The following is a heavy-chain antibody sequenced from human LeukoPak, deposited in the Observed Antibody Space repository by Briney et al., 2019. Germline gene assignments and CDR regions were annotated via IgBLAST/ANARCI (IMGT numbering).Heavy chain of an antibody. CDR2: INHSEST. Sequence: SETLSLTCAVYGGSFSGYYWSWIRQPPGKGLEWIGEINHSESTNYNPSLKSRVTISVDTSENQFSLKLSSVTAADTAVYYCARGRWPLDAFDIWGQGTMVTVSS. CDR3: ARGRWPLDAFDI. CDR1: GGSFSGYY. J-gene: IGHJ3*02. V-gene: IGHV4-34*01. D-gene: IGHD2-15*01.